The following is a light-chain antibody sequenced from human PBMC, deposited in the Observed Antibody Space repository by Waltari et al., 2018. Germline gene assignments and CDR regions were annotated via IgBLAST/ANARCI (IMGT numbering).Light chain of an antibody. V-gene: IGLV2-11*01. CDR2: DVT. J-gene: IGLJ2*01. Sequence: QSALTPPRSVSGSPGQPFTISCTGTSTDVVASYYVSWYQHRPGQAPPLMICDVTKRPSGVPDRFSGSKSGNTASLTISGLQAEDEADYYCCSYAGSYTHVVFGGGTKLTVL. CDR3: CSYAGSYTHVV. CDR1: STDVVASYY.